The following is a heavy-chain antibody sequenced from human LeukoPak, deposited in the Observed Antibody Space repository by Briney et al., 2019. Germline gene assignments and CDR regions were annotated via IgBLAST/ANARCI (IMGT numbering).Heavy chain of an antibody. Sequence: SETMSLTCTVSGGSISSGDYYWSWIRQPPGKGLEWIGYIYYSGSTYYNPSLKSRVTIPVDTSKNQFSLKLSSVTAADTAVYYCARQEIYYFDYWGQGTLVTVSS. CDR3: ARQEIYYFDY. V-gene: IGHV4-30-4*01. CDR2: IYYSGST. J-gene: IGHJ4*02. CDR1: GGSISSGDYY.